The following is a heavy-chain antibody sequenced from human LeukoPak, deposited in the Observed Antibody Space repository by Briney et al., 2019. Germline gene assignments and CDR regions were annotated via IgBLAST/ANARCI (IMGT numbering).Heavy chain of an antibody. CDR1: GFTFSSYG. D-gene: IGHD3-22*01. V-gene: IGHV3-30*18. CDR2: ISYDGSNK. CDR3: AKASYYYDSSGYYFGY. Sequence: GRSLRLSCAGSGFTFSSYGMHWVRQAPGKGLEWVAVISYDGSNKYYADSVKGRFTISRDNSKNTLYLQMNSLRAEDTAVYYCAKASYYYDSSGYYFGYWGQGTLVTVSS. J-gene: IGHJ4*02.